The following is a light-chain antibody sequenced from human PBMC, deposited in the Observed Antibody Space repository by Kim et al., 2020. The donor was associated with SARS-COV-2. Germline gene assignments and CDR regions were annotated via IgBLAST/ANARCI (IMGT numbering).Light chain of an antibody. CDR2: HAS. V-gene: IGKV1-27*01. J-gene: IGKJ5*01. CDR3: QKYDNAPDT. CDR1: QGIGSS. Sequence: DIQMTQSPSSLSASVGDRVTITCRASQGIGSSLAWYQQKPGKVPKLLIYHASNLQSGAPSRFSGSGSGTDFALTISGLQPEDVASYYCQKYDNAPDTFGQGTRLEIK.